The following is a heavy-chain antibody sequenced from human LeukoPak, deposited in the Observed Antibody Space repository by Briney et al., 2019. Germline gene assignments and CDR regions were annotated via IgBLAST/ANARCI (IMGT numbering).Heavy chain of an antibody. CDR3: ARMYYYDSSGPNWFDP. J-gene: IGHJ5*02. Sequence: GASVKVSCKASGYTFTSYDINWVRQATGQGLEWMGWMNPNGGNTGYAQKFQGRVTMTRDTSISTAYMELSSLTSEDTAVYYCARMYYYDSSGPNWFDPWGQGTLITVSS. CDR2: MNPNGGNT. D-gene: IGHD3-22*01. CDR1: GYTFTSYD. V-gene: IGHV1-8*01.